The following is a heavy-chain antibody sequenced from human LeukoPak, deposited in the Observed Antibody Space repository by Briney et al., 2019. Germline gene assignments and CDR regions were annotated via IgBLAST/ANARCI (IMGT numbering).Heavy chain of an antibody. D-gene: IGHD2-2*01. CDR3: ATDLGYCSSTTFNTFDY. Sequence: ASVKVSCKASGYTFTSSGISWVRQAPGQGLEWMGWISTHDVNTKYAQKLQGRVTLTTDTSTSTAYMELRSLRSDDTAVYYCATDLGYCSSTTFNTFDYWGQGTLITVSS. V-gene: IGHV1-18*01. J-gene: IGHJ4*02. CDR2: ISTHDVNT. CDR1: GYTFTSSG.